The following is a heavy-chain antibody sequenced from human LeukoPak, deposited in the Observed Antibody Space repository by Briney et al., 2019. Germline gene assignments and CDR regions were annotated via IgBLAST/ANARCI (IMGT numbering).Heavy chain of an antibody. CDR3: TRDHPDCRGTXCXLFDX. CDR2: ITSGGGST. V-gene: IGHV3-23*01. Sequence: GGSLRLSCAASGFTFSSYAMSWVRQAPGKGLEWVSTITSGGGSTYYADSVKGRFTISRDNSKNTLYLQMNSLRAEDTAVFYCTRDHPDCRGTXCXLFDXWXQGXXVT. J-gene: IGHJ4*02. D-gene: IGHD2-2*01. CDR1: GFTFSSYA.